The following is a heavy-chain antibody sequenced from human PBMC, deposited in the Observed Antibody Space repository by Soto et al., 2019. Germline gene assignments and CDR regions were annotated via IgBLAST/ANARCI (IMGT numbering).Heavy chain of an antibody. J-gene: IGHJ5*01. CDR2: ISWNRGSI. CDR1: GVTLGGYA. Sequence: PGGSLRLACAASGVTLGGYAMHWVRQVPGKGLEWVSGISWNRGSIGYGDAVKGRFTISRDNAKNYLYLQMNTLRAEDTALYYCSRSLHSRCQGAMLTVFS. V-gene: IGHV3-9*01. CDR3: SRSLHS.